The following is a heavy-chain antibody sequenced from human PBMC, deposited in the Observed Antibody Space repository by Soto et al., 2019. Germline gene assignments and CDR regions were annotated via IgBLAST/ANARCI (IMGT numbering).Heavy chain of an antibody. V-gene: IGHV1-69*06. Sequence: QVQLVQSGAEVKKPGSSVKVSCKASGGTFSSYAISWVRQAPGQGIEWMGGIIPIFGTAYYEQKFQGRVTITAEKSTSTASVELSSLRSEDTAVYYCARGDYYDRSGYYYVGGNYWGQGTLVTVSS. CDR3: ARGDYYDRSGYYYVGGNY. CDR2: IIPIFGTA. D-gene: IGHD3-22*01. CDR1: GGTFSSYA. J-gene: IGHJ4*02.